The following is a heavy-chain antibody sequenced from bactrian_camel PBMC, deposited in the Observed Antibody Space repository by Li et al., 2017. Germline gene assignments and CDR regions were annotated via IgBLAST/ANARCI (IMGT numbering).Heavy chain of an antibody. CDR3: AAGPVDCSGAYCSCGAFGY. D-gene: IGHD2*01. CDR2: IDTGGGSS. V-gene: IGHV3S1*01. CDR1: GYSISTNC. Sequence: HVQLVESGGGSVEARGSLRLSCVVSGYSISTNCVAWFRQVPGKEREGVAAIDTGGGSSYYADSVKGRFTISQDNAKNTLYLQINSLKAEDTAMYYCAAGPVDCSGAYCSCGAFGYWGQGTQVTVS. J-gene: IGHJ6*01.